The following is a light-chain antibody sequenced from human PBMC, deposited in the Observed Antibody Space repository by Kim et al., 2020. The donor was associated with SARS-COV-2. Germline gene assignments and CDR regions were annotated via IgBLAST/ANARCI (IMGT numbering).Light chain of an antibody. CDR2: GNN. CDR3: QSYDRSLSGPA. V-gene: IGLV1-40*01. CDR1: TSNIGAGYD. J-gene: IGLJ2*01. Sequence: QGVTIACSGTTSNIGAGYDVQWYQHLPGTAPKVLIYGNNLRPSGVPDRISASKSGTSASLAISGLQAEDEAHYYCQSYDRSLSGPAFGGGTKLTVL.